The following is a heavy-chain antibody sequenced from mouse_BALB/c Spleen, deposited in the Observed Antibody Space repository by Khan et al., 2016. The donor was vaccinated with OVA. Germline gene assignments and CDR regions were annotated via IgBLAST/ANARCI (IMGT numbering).Heavy chain of an antibody. D-gene: IGHD2-1*01. Sequence: VQLQQSGTVLARPGASVKMSCKASGYTFTSYWMHWIKQRPGQGLEWIGAIYPGNSATNYNQRFKGKAKLTAVTSTSTAYMEIKSLANKDSAVYYCTRNGFGNYESWDYWGQGTTLTVSS. CDR2: IYPGNSAT. CDR3: TRNGFGNYESWDY. V-gene: IGHV1-5*01. CDR1: GYTFTSYW. J-gene: IGHJ2*01.